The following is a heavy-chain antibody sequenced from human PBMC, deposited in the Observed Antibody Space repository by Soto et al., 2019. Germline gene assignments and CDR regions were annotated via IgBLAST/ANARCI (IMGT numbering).Heavy chain of an antibody. CDR2: IWYDGSNK. J-gene: IGHJ4*02. CDR1: GFTFSSYG. V-gene: IGHV3-33*01. Sequence: GGSLRLSCAASGFTFSSYGMHWVRQAPGKGLEWVAVIWYDGSNKYYADSVKGRFTISRDNSKNTLYLQMNSLRAEDTAVYYCARPGGWSLPPDYWGQGTLVTVSS. D-gene: IGHD6-19*01. CDR3: ARPGGWSLPPDY.